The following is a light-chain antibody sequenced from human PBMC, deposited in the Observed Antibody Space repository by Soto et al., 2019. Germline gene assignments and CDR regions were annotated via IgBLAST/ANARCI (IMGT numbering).Light chain of an antibody. Sequence: EIVMTQSPATLSVSPGERATLSCRASQSVSNNLAWYQEKPGQAPRLLIYGASTRATGIPARFSGSGSGTDFTLTISSLQSEDFAVYYCQQYNNWPRAITFGQGTRLEIK. CDR1: QSVSNN. V-gene: IGKV3-15*01. CDR3: QQYNNWPRAIT. J-gene: IGKJ5*01. CDR2: GAS.